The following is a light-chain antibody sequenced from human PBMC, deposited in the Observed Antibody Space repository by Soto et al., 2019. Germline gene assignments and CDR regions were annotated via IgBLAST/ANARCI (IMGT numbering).Light chain of an antibody. J-gene: IGKJ1*01. CDR3: QQYNSYWT. CDR2: DAS. Sequence: DIQMTQSPSTLSASVGDRVTITCRASQSISSWLAWYQQKPGKAPKLLIYDASSLESGVPARFSGSGSGTEFTPTISRLQPDDFATYYCQQYNSYWTFGQGTKVEIK. V-gene: IGKV1-5*01. CDR1: QSISSW.